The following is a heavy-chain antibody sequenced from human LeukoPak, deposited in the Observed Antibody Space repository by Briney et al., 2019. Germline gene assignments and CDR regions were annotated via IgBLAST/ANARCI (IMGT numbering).Heavy chain of an antibody. V-gene: IGHV3-7*01. J-gene: IGHJ4*02. CDR2: IEHDGSEK. Sequence: PGGSLRLSCAASGLTFSNYWMSWVRRAPGRGLEWVANIEHDGSEKYYVDSVKGRFTISRDNAKNSLYLQMHSLRAEDTAVYYCAREMYSSSNWGQGTLVTVSS. CDR3: AREMYSSSN. CDR1: GLTFSNYW. D-gene: IGHD6-6*01.